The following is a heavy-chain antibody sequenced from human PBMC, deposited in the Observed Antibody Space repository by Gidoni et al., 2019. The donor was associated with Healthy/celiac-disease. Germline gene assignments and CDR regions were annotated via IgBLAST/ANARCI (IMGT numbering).Heavy chain of an antibody. V-gene: IGHV3-43*02. CDR2: ISGDGGST. D-gene: IGHD6-19*01. CDR1: GFTFVDYA. CDR3: AKGAYSSGWDYFDY. Sequence: EVQLVESGGGVVQPGGSLRLSCAASGFTFVDYAMHWVRQAPGKGLEWVSRISGDGGSTYYADSVKGRFTISRDNSKNSLYLQMNSLRTEDTALYYCAKGAYSSGWDYFDYWGQGTLVTVSS. J-gene: IGHJ4*02.